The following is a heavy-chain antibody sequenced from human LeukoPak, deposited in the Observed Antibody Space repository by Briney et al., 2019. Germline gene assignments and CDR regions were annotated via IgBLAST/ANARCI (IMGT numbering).Heavy chain of an antibody. V-gene: IGHV3-30*04. J-gene: IGHJ4*02. D-gene: IGHD3-10*01. CDR2: ISYDGSNN. CDR1: GFTFSSYA. CDR3: AKEWYVGSPPDY. Sequence: GGSLRLSCAASGFTFSSYAMHWVRQAPGKGLEWVALISYDGSNNYYADSVKGRFTISRDNSRNTLYLQMTSLRPEDTALYYCAKEWYVGSPPDYWGQGTQVTVSS.